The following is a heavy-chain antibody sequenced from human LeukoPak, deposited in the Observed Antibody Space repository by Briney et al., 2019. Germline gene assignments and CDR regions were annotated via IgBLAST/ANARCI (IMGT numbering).Heavy chain of an antibody. CDR3: ASGSFYYGTQDAFDI. CDR1: GFTFSSYS. D-gene: IGHD3-10*01. Sequence: GGSLRLSCAASGFTFSSYSMNWVRQAPGKGLEWVSSISSSSSYIYYADSVKGRFTISRDNAKNSLYLQMNSLRAEDTAVYYCASGSFYYGTQDAFDIWGQGTMVAVSS. V-gene: IGHV3-21*01. J-gene: IGHJ3*02. CDR2: ISSSSSYI.